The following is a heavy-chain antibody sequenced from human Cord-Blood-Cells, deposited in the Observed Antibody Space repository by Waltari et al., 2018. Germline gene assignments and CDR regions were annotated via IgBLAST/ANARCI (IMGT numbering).Heavy chain of an antibody. J-gene: IGHJ4*02. V-gene: IGHV1-8*03. CDR2: MNPNSGNT. CDR1: GYPLTSYD. Sequence: QVQLVQSGAEVKKPGASVKVSCKASGYPLTSYDINWVRQATGQGLEWMGVMNPNSGNTGYAQKFQVRVTIPRNTSISTAYMELSSLRSEDTAVYYCARLPQREGATTDFDYWGQGTLVTVSS. D-gene: IGHD1-26*01. CDR3: ARLPQREGATTDFDY.